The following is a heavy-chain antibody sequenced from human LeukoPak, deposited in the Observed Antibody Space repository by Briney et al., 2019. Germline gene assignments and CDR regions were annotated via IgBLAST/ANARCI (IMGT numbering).Heavy chain of an antibody. CDR2: IYHSGST. CDR1: GGSISSNNC. J-gene: IGHJ4*02. Sequence: SETLSLTCAVSGGSISSNNCWSWVRPPPGKGLEWIGEIYHSGSTNYNPSLKSRVTISVDKSKNQFSLKLSSVTAADTAVYYCARAPRAVAGTNGYYFDYWGQGTLVTVSS. D-gene: IGHD6-19*01. V-gene: IGHV4-4*02. CDR3: ARAPRAVAGTNGYYFDY.